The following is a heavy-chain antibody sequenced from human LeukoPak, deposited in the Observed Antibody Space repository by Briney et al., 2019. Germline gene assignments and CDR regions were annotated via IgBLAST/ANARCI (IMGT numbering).Heavy chain of an antibody. V-gene: IGHV3-30*02. CDR1: GFPFNTYW. Sequence: PGGFLRLSCAASGFPFNTYWMSWVRQAPGKGLEWVAFIRYDGSNKYYADSVKGRFTISRDNSKNTLYLQMNTLRAEDTAVYYCARDNDLLRYFDWPLDYWGQGTLVTVSS. D-gene: IGHD3-9*01. CDR2: IRYDGSNK. J-gene: IGHJ4*02. CDR3: ARDNDLLRYFDWPLDY.